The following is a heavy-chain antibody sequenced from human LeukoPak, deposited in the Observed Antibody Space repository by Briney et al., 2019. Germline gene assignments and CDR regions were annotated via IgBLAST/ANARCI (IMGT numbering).Heavy chain of an antibody. V-gene: IGHV4-61*02. Sequence: SETLSLTCTVSGVFISSGSYYWTWIRQPAGEGLEWIGRISTSGSTNYNPSLRSRVTISLDTSKNQFSLSLRSVTAADTAVYYCARGDFWSGDLIQHWGQGTLVTVSS. D-gene: IGHD3-3*01. CDR2: ISTSGST. CDR1: GVFISSGSYY. J-gene: IGHJ1*01. CDR3: ARGDFWSGDLIQH.